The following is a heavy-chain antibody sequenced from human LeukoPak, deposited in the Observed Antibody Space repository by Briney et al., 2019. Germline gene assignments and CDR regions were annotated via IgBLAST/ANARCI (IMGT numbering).Heavy chain of an antibody. CDR2: ISGDGSVT. CDR3: ATGSQPGTTFDY. D-gene: IGHD1-14*01. CDR1: GFTFNDYP. J-gene: IGHJ4*02. Sequence: PGGSLRLSCAASGFTFNDYPMRWVRQAPGKGLEWVSLISGDGSVTYYADSVKGRFTISRDNSKNSLYLQINSLRLEDTAFYYCATGSQPGTTFDYWGQGTLVTASS. V-gene: IGHV3-43*02.